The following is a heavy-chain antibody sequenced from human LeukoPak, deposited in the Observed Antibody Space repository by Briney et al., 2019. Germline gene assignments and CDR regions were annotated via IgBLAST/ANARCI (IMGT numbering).Heavy chain of an antibody. CDR2: IYVSGST. CDR1: GGSVSIGSYY. D-gene: IGHD3/OR15-3a*01. CDR3: ARTNDFWTGYYEK. J-gene: IGHJ4*02. Sequence: SQTLSPTCTVSGGSVSIGSYYWSWIRQPAEKGLEWVGRIYVSGSTDYNPSLESRVTILKDMSKNQVYLRLNSVTAADSGVYYCARTNDFWTGYYEKWGQGTRVTVSS. V-gene: IGHV4-61*02.